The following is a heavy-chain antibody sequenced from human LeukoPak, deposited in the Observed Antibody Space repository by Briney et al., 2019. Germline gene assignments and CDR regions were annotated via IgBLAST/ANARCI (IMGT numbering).Heavy chain of an antibody. D-gene: IGHD3-10*01. CDR2: ISAYNGNT. CDR3: ARGSALLWFWSGYYFDY. V-gene: IGHV1-18*01. J-gene: IGHJ4*02. CDR1: GYTFTSYG. Sequence: ASVKVSCKASGYTFTSYGISWVRQAPGQGLEWMGWISAYNGNTNYAQKLQGRVTMTTDTSTSTAYMELRSLRSDDTAVYYCARGSALLWFWSGYYFDYWSQGTLVTVSS.